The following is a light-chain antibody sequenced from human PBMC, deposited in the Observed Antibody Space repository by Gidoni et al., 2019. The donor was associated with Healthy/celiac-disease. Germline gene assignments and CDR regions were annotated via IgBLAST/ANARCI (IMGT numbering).Light chain of an antibody. Sequence: DIQMTQSPSSLCASVGDRVTITCRASQSISSYLNWYQQKPGKAPKLLIYAASSLQSGVPSRFSGSGSGTDFTLTIRSLQPEDFATYYCQQSYSTPITFXXXTRLEIK. CDR2: AAS. CDR3: QQSYSTPIT. CDR1: QSISSY. V-gene: IGKV1-39*01. J-gene: IGKJ5*01.